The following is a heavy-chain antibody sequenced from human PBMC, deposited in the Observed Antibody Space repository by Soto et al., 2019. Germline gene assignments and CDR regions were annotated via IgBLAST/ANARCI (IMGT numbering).Heavy chain of an antibody. Sequence: GASVKVSCKASGDTFTDYYIHWVRQAPGQGLEWMGWISAYNGNTNYAQKLQGRVTMTTDTSTSTAYMELRSLRSDDTAVYYCARGRSSGWYRWFDPWGQGTLVTVSS. D-gene: IGHD6-19*01. CDR1: GDTFTDYY. J-gene: IGHJ5*02. CDR2: ISAYNGNT. V-gene: IGHV1-18*04. CDR3: ARGRSSGWYRWFDP.